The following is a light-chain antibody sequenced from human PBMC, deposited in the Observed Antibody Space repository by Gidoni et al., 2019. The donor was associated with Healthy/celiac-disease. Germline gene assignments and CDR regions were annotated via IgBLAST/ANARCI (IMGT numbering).Light chain of an antibody. CDR3: ATWVDRLNGLT. J-gene: IGLJ2*01. CDR2: SNS. Sequence: SVLTQPPSAYGTPGQTITISCSESTSNIGSNPVNWYPHIPGASPKLLIYSNSQRPSGVPDRFSGSKSGTSASLAISDLQSEDEADYYCATWVDRLNGLTFGGGTKLTVL. CDR1: TSNIGSNP. V-gene: IGLV1-44*01.